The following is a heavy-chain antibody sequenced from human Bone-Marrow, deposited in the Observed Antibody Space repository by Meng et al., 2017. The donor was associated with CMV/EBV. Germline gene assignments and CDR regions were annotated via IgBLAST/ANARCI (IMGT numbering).Heavy chain of an antibody. CDR2: ISSSSSYI. CDR1: GFTFSSYS. Sequence: GESLKISCAASGFTFSSYSMNWVRQAPGKGLEWVSSISSSSSYIYYADSVKGRFTISRDNAKNSLYLQMNSLRAEDTAVYYCARDTAMDRTPYYHYYGMEVWGQGTTVTVSS. D-gene: IGHD5-18*01. V-gene: IGHV3-21*01. CDR3: ARDTAMDRTPYYHYYGMEV. J-gene: IGHJ6*02.